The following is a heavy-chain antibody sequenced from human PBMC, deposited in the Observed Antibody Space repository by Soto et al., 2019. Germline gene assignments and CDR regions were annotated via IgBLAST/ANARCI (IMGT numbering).Heavy chain of an antibody. Sequence: SETLSLTCTVSGGSISSYYWSWIRQPPGKGLEWIGYIYYSGSTNYNPSLKSRVTISVDTSKNQFSLKLSSVTAADTAVYYCARHSLYYDFWSGYSNWFGPWGQGTLVTVSS. CDR1: GGSISSYY. CDR3: ARHSLYYDFWSGYSNWFGP. D-gene: IGHD3-3*01. V-gene: IGHV4-59*08. CDR2: IYYSGST. J-gene: IGHJ5*02.